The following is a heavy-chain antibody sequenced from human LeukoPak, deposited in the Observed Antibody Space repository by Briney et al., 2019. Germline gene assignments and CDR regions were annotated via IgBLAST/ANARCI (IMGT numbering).Heavy chain of an antibody. CDR3: ARAPPTTVYDSSGYPIYYFDY. J-gene: IGHJ4*02. Sequence: GRSLRLSCAASGFTFSSYAMHWVRQAPGKGLEWVAVISYDGSNKYYADSVKGRFTISRDNSKNTLYLQMNSLRAEDTAVYYCARAPPTTVYDSSGYPIYYFDYWGQGTLVTVSS. D-gene: IGHD3-22*01. CDR2: ISYDGSNK. V-gene: IGHV3-30-3*01. CDR1: GFTFSSYA.